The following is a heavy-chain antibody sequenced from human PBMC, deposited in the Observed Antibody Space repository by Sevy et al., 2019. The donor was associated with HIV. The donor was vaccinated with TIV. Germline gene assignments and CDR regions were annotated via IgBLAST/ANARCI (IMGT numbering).Heavy chain of an antibody. Sequence: SETLSLTCAVYGGSFTGNHWTWIRQPPGKGLEWIGETDHNGLTNYNPSLKSRVTISVDTSKRQFSLRLDSVTAADTAVYYFAKGLKLKQVFTTVPPYWFFDLWGRGTLVTVSS. D-gene: IGHD1-1*01. CDR3: AKGLKLKQVFTTVPPYWFFDL. V-gene: IGHV4-34*01. J-gene: IGHJ2*01. CDR1: GGSFTGNH. CDR2: TDHNGLT.